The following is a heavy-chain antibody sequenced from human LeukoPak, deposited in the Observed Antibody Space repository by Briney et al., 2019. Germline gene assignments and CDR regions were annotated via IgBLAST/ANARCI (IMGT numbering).Heavy chain of an antibody. CDR3: AREGGARGYSGYDFFDY. CDR1: GFTFSSYR. V-gene: IGHV3-7*01. J-gene: IGHJ4*02. Sequence: GGSLRLSCAASGFTFSSYRMSWVRQAPGKGLEWVANIKQDGSEKYYVDSVKGRFTISRDNAKNSLYLQMNSLRAEDTAVYYCAREGGARGYSGYDFFDYWGQGTLVTVSS. CDR2: IKQDGSEK. D-gene: IGHD5-12*01.